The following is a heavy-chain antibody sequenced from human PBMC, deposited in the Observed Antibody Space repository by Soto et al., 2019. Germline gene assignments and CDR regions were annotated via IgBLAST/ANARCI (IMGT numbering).Heavy chain of an antibody. Sequence: PGGSLRLSXAAPGFTFSSYGMHWVRQAPGKGLEWVAVISYDGSNKYYADSVKGRFTISRDNSKNTLYLQMNSLRAEDTAVYYCAKRGLTGTTDYWGQGTLVTVSS. J-gene: IGHJ4*02. CDR2: ISYDGSNK. CDR1: GFTFSSYG. CDR3: AKRGLTGTTDY. V-gene: IGHV3-30*18. D-gene: IGHD1-7*01.